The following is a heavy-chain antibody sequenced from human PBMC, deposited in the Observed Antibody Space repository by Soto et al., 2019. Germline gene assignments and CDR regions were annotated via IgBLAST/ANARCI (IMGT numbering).Heavy chain of an antibody. Sequence: HPGGSLRLSCAASGFTFNNYAMSWVRQVPGEGLEWVSAISGGGGSTHYADSVKGRFSISRDNSKNTLNLQMNSLRAEDTAIYYCARDHEDIAYNTGAFDYWGQGALVTVSS. D-gene: IGHD1-26*01. CDR1: GFTFNNYA. J-gene: IGHJ4*02. CDR3: ARDHEDIAYNTGAFDY. V-gene: IGHV3-23*01. CDR2: ISGGGGST.